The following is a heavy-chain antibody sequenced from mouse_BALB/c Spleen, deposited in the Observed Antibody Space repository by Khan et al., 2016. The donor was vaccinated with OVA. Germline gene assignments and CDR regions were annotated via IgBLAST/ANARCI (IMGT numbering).Heavy chain of an antibody. CDR2: ISSGSSTI. D-gene: IGHD6-2*01. Sequence: EVELVESGGGLVQPGGSRKLSCAASGFTFSRFGMHWVRQAPEKGLAWVAYISSGSSTIYYADTVKGRFTISRDNPKNTLFLQMTSLRSEDTAMYYSARESNFDYWGQGTTRTVSS. V-gene: IGHV5-17*02. CDR3: ARESNFDY. CDR1: GFTFSRFG. J-gene: IGHJ2*01.